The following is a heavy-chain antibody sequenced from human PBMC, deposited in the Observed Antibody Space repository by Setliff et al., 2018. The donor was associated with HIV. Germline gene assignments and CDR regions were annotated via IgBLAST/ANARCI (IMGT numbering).Heavy chain of an antibody. CDR1: GASISSYY. Sequence: SETLSLTCNVSGASISSYYWSWIRQPPGKGLEWIGYVYHSGGTNYNPSLKSRLTISTDASKTQFSLKLCSVTTADTAVYYCARATATWLVDNWGQGTLVTVSS. CDR2: VYHSGGT. J-gene: IGHJ4*02. V-gene: IGHV4-59*01. CDR3: ARATATWLVDN. D-gene: IGHD2-15*01.